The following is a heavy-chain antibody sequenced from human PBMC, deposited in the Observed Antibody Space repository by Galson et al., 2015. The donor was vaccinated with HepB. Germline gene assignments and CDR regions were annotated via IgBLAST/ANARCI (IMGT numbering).Heavy chain of an antibody. Sequence: SVKVSCKASGYTFTSYAMHWVRQAPGQRLEWMGWINAGNGDTKYSQKFQGRVTITRDTSASTAYMELSSLRSEDTAVYYCARKVAAAGKVDYWGQGTLVTVSS. J-gene: IGHJ4*02. CDR2: INAGNGDT. D-gene: IGHD6-13*01. CDR1: GYTFTSYA. V-gene: IGHV1-3*01. CDR3: ARKVAAAGKVDY.